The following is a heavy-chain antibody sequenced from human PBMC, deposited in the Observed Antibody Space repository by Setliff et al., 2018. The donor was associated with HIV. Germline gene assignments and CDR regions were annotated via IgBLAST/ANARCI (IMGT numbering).Heavy chain of an antibody. Sequence: SETLSVTCLVSGDSMIPHYWSWIRQPPGRGLEWIGYISNYGSPSYSPSLESRVTILLDTSKNQFSLRLSSVTAADTAVYFCAPGEGVASTYYHDWGQGTQVTVS. V-gene: IGHV4-59*11. CDR1: GDSMIPHY. CDR3: APGEGVASTYYHD. J-gene: IGHJ4*01. CDR2: ISNYGSP. D-gene: IGHD3-3*01.